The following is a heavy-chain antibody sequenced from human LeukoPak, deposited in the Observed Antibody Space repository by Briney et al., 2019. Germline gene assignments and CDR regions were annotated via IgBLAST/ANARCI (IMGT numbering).Heavy chain of an antibody. Sequence: PGGSLRLSCAASGFTFSDHYMSWIRQAPGKGLEWVAYISNSDSTIDYADSVRGRFIISRDNAKNSLYLQMGSLRGEDTAVYFCARGYTGSHRGIDYWGQGTLVTVSS. V-gene: IGHV3-11*01. D-gene: IGHD1-26*01. CDR1: GFTFSDHY. CDR3: ARGYTGSHRGIDY. CDR2: ISNSDSTI. J-gene: IGHJ4*02.